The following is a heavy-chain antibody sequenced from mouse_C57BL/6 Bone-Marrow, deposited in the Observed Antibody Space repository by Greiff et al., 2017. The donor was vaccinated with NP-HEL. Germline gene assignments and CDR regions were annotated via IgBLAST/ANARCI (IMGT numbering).Heavy chain of an antibody. CDR2: IWSGGST. CDR3: SRKGGYYYGSSYEENAMDY. J-gene: IGHJ4*01. V-gene: IGHV2-2*01. D-gene: IGHD1-1*01. Sequence: VQLQQSGPGLVQPSQSLSITCTVSGFSLTSYGVHWVRQSPGKGLEWLGVIWSGGSTDYNAAFISRLSISKDNSKSQVFFKMNSLQADDTAIYYCSRKGGYYYGSSYEENAMDYWGQGTSVTVSS. CDR1: GFSLTSYG.